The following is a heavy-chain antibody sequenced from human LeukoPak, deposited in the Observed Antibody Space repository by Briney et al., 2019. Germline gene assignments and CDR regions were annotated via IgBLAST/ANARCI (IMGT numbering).Heavy chain of an antibody. J-gene: IGHJ4*02. D-gene: IGHD1-20*01. CDR1: GYTVTGYY. CDR2: INPNSGGT. Sequence: GASVKVSCKASGYTVTGYYMHWVRQAAGQGLEWMGWINPNSGGTNYAQKFQGRVTMTRDTSISTAYMELSRLRSDDTAVYYCARLRDITGTTIDFDYWGQGTLVTVSS. CDR3: ARLRDITGTTIDFDY. V-gene: IGHV1-2*02.